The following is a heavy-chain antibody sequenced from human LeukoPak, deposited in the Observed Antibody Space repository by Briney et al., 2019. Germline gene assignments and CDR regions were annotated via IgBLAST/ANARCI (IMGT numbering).Heavy chain of an antibody. CDR3: AKEWKYYFDY. J-gene: IGHJ4*02. CDR2: ISGSGGST. Sequence: QPGGSLRLSCAASGFTFSNYAMSWVRQAPGEGLEWVSAISGSGGSTYYADSVTGWFTISRENSKNPLYLQMSSLRADDTAVYYCAKEWKYYFDYWGQGALVTVSS. CDR1: GFTFSNYA. D-gene: IGHD1-1*01. V-gene: IGHV3-23*01.